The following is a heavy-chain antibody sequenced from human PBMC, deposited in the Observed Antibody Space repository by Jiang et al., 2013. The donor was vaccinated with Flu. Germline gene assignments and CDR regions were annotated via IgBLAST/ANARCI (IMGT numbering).Heavy chain of an antibody. CDR1: GFTFSSYG. CDR2: IWYDGSNK. CDR3: ARDSATYYDSSGYYYVMYYFDY. D-gene: IGHD3-22*01. V-gene: IGHV3-33*01. Sequence: VQLLESGGGVVQPGRSLRLSCAASGFTFSSYGMHWVRQAPGKGLEWVAVIWYDGSNKYYADSVKGRFTISRDNSKNTLYLQMNSLRAEDTAVYYCARDSATYYDSSGYYYVMYYFDYWGQGTWSPSPQ. J-gene: IGHJ4*02.